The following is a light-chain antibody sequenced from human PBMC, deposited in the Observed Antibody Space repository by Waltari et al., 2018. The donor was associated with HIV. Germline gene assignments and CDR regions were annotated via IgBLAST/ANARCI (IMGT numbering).Light chain of an antibody. CDR3: QQYANVPWT. CDR2: DAA. J-gene: IGKJ1*01. V-gene: IGKV1-33*01. Sequence: DIQMTQSPSSLSASVGDRVTITCQASRDISNHLNWYQQKPGTAPQLLIYDAANVETGIPSRFSGSGSGTDCTFTISSLQPEDSAIYACQQYANVPWTFGQGTRVEIK. CDR1: RDISNH.